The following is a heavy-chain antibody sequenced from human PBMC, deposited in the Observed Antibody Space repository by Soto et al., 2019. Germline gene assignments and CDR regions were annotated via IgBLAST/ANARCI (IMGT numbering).Heavy chain of an antibody. V-gene: IGHV3-15*07. Sequence: EVQLVESGGGLVKPGGSLRLSCAASGITFSYAWMHWVRQAPGKGLEWVGRIKSKIDGGTTDYAAPVKGRFTISRDDSKNTLYLHMNSLKTEDTAVYYCTTTYSSGGAFDYWGQGTLVTVSS. CDR1: GITFSYAW. CDR2: IKSKIDGGTT. CDR3: TTTYSSGGAFDY. J-gene: IGHJ4*02. D-gene: IGHD6-19*01.